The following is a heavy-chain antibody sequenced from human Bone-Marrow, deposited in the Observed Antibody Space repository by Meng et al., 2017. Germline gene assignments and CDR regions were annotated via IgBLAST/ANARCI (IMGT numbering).Heavy chain of an antibody. D-gene: IGHD1-26*01. CDR3: ASGPSGSYQKWFDP. CDR2: IIPIFGTA. J-gene: IGHJ5*02. Sequence: VRPGAGVETTGSSGQVPCKGCGATFSSDAISCMRQSSGQGLEWMGGIIPIFGTAKYAQKCQGRVTITTDECTSTAYMELSSLRSEDTAVYYCASGPSGSYQKWFDPWGQGTLVTVSS. V-gene: IGHV1-69*05. CDR1: GATFSSDA.